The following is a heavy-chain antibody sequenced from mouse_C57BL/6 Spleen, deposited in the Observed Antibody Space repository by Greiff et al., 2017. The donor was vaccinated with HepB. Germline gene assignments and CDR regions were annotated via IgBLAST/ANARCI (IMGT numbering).Heavy chain of an antibody. D-gene: IGHD1-1*01. CDR3: ARGYYGSRDY. J-gene: IGHJ2*01. Sequence: QVQLQQPGAELVRPGSSVKLSCKASGYTFTSYWMDWVKQRPGQGLEWIGNIYPSDSETHYNQKFKDKATLTVDKSSSTPYMQLRSLTSEDSAVYYCARGYYGSRDYWGQGTTLTVSS. CDR2: IYPSDSET. CDR1: GYTFTSYW. V-gene: IGHV1-61*01.